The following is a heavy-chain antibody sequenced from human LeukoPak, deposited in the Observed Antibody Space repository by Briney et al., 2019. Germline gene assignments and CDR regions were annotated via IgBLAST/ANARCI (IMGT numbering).Heavy chain of an antibody. CDR3: TTDLPRSTSCSHDY. J-gene: IGHJ4*02. Sequence: GGSLRLSCAASGFTFSNSWMIWVRQAPGRGMEWVGRIKRDIDGGTTDYAAHEKGRFTITRDDSENTLYLQMNSLKTEDTAVYYCTTDLPRSTSCSHDYWGQGTQVTVSS. CDR1: GFTFSNSW. V-gene: IGHV3-15*01. D-gene: IGHD2/OR15-2a*01. CDR2: IKRDIDGGTT.